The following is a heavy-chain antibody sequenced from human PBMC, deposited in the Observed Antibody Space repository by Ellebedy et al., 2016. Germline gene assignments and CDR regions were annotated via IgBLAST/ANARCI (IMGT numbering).Heavy chain of an antibody. Sequence: SGPTLVKPRQILTLTCPISGFSFSISGLGVGWLRQPPGKALEWLALIYWDDDRRYSTSLKTRLTITKDTSKNQVVLTMINMDPVDTATYYCARHESTGSSQYFHHWGQGTLVTVSS. J-gene: IGHJ1*01. CDR2: IYWDDDR. V-gene: IGHV2-5*02. D-gene: IGHD3-10*01. CDR1: GFSFSISGLG. CDR3: ARHESTGSSQYFHH.